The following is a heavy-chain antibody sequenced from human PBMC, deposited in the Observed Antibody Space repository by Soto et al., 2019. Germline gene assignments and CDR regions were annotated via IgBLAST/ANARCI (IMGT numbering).Heavy chain of an antibody. V-gene: IGHV5-10-1*01. CDR1: GYSLATYW. CDR2: IDPSDSYI. D-gene: IGHD2-15*01. Sequence: PGESLKISCKSSGYSLATYWITWVRQMPGKGLEWMGRIDPSDSYINYSPSFQGRVTISADKSLNTAYLQWSSLEASDTAMYYCARFGDCSGGSCFSRYYYHGMDVWGQGTTVTVSS. J-gene: IGHJ6*02. CDR3: ARFGDCSGGSCFSRYYYHGMDV.